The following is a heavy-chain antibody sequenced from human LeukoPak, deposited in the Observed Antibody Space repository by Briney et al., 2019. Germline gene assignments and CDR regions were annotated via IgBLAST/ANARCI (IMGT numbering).Heavy chain of an antibody. CDR1: GFTFSTYE. V-gene: IGHV3-48*03. J-gene: IGHJ4*02. Sequence: GGSLRLSCAASGFTFSTYEMNWVRQAPGKGLEWVSYISSSGNTIYYADSVKGRFTISRDNAKNSLYLQMNSLRAEDTAVYYCARVSGIENWGQGTLVTVSS. CDR3: ARVSGIEN. CDR2: ISSSGNTI. D-gene: IGHD3-10*01.